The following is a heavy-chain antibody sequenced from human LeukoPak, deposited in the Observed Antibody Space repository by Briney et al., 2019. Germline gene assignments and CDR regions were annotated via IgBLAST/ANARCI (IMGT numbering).Heavy chain of an antibody. D-gene: IGHD5-18*01. CDR2: INSDGSTT. CDR1: GFTFSSYW. V-gene: IGHV3-74*01. Sequence: GGSLRLSCAASGFTFSSYWMHWVRPAPGKGLVWVSRINSDGSTTNYADSVKGRFTISRDNAKNTLYLQMNSLRAEDTAVYYCAKVVGHSYGNVDSWGQGTLVTVSS. J-gene: IGHJ4*02. CDR3: AKVVGHSYGNVDS.